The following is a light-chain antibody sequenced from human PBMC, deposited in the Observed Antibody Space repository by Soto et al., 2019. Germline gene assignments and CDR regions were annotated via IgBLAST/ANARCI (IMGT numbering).Light chain of an antibody. CDR1: QSVSSN. Sequence: ESVMTQSPATLSVSPGERATLSCRASQSVSSNLAWYQQKPGQAPRLLIYGASTRATGIPARFSGSGSGTDFTLTISSLQSEDFAVYFCQQYKNWPPLTSGGGTKEEIK. CDR2: GAS. V-gene: IGKV3-15*01. J-gene: IGKJ4*01. CDR3: QQYKNWPPLT.